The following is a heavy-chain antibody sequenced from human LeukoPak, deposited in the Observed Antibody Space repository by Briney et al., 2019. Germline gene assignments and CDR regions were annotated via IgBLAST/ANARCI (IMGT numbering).Heavy chain of an antibody. V-gene: IGHV4-61*02. J-gene: IGHJ5*02. CDR3: AREVAAADNWFDP. CDR1: GGSLSSGSYY. CDR2: IYTSGST. D-gene: IGHD6-13*01. Sequence: PSETLSLTCTVSGGSLSSGSYYWSWIRQPAGKGLEWIGRIYTSGSTNYNPSLKSRVTISVDTSKNQFSLKLSSVTAADTAVYYCAREVAAADNWFDPWGQGTLVTVSS.